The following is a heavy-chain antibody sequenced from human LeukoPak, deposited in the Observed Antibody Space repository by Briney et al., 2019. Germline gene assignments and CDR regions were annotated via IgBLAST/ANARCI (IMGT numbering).Heavy chain of an antibody. J-gene: IGHJ4*02. CDR3: SKYYAYYYLSRICGFDY. CDR2: ISGSGGST. D-gene: IGHD3/OR15-3a*01. Sequence: PGGSLRLSCAASGFTFSSYAMSGVRQAPGKGLEWVSDISGSGGSTYYADSVKGRFTISRDKPKNTLYLQKNSVRADDPAVYYCSKYYAYYYLSRICGFDYWGQLTLVTVSS. CDR1: GFTFSSYA. V-gene: IGHV3-23*01.